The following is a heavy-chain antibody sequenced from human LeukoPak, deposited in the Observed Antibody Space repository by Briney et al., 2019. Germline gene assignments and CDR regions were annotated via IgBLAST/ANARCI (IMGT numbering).Heavy chain of an antibody. CDR3: ARDTAVSDFDY. CDR2: ISSSGNYI. J-gene: IGHJ4*02. D-gene: IGHD4-23*01. CDR1: GFTFSSYS. Sequence: GGSLRLSCAASGFTFSSYSMNWVRQAPGKGLEWVSSISSSGNYIYYADSMKGRFTISRDNAKNSLYLQMNSLRAEDTAVYYCARDTAVSDFDYWGRGTLVTVSS. V-gene: IGHV3-21*01.